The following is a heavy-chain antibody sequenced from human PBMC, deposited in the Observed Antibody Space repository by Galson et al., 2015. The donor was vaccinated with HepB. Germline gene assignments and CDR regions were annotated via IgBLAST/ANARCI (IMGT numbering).Heavy chain of an antibody. CDR2: INSDGSST. J-gene: IGHJ6*04. D-gene: IGHD2-15*01. CDR3: ASLVAYYYFGMDV. Sequence: SLRLSCAASGFTFSKYWMYWVRQAPGKGLVWVSRINSDGSSTTYADSVKGRFTVTSDNAKNTLYLQMNSLRVEDTAVYYCASLVAYYYFGMDVWGEGTTVTVSS. CDR1: GFTFSKYW. V-gene: IGHV3-74*01.